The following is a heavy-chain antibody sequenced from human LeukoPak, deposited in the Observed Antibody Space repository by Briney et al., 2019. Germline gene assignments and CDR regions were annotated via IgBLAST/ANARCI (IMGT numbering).Heavy chain of an antibody. J-gene: IGHJ6*03. CDR1: GYSFTNYW. CDR2: IYPTDSNI. Sequence: GESLKISCKGSGYSFTNYWIGWVHQMPGKGLEWMGVIYPTDSNIRYSPSFQGQVTISVDKSISTAYLQWSSLKASDTAMYYCARHPHDYYYMDVWGKGTTVTVSS. V-gene: IGHV5-51*07. CDR3: ARHPHDYYYMDV.